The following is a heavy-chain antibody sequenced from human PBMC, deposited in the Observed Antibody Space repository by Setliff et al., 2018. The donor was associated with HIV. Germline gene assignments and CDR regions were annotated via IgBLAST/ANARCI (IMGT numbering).Heavy chain of an antibody. J-gene: IGHJ5*01. CDR1: GYTFTGYY. CDR3: ARDRLYCSRGSCYPNWFDS. Sequence: ASVKVSCKNSGYTFTGYYIHWVRQAPGQGLEWMGRINPNSGDTNYAQKFQGRVTLTRDASITTAYMELNSLRSDDTAMYYCARDRLYCSRGSCYPNWFDSWGQGTLVTVSS. V-gene: IGHV1-2*06. CDR2: INPNSGDT. D-gene: IGHD2-15*01.